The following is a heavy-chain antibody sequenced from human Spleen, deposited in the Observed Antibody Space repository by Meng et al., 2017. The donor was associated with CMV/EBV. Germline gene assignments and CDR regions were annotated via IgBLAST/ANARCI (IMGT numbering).Heavy chain of an antibody. CDR2: INPTFGST. CDR1: GDTSSTYA. D-gene: IGHD3-16*01. Sequence: ASVKVSCKASGDTSSTYAITWVRQAPGQGLEWMGVINPTFGSTTYAQKFQGRVTMTRDTSTTTVYMELSSLTSEDTAVYYCARVGVTGWFDPWGQGTLVTVSS. V-gene: IGHV1-46*01. J-gene: IGHJ5*02. CDR3: ARVGVTGWFDP.